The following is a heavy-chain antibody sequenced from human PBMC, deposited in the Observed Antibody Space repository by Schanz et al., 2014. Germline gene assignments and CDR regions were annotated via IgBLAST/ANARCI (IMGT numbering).Heavy chain of an antibody. CDR1: GFTFGDYA. J-gene: IGHJ3*02. CDR2: INTGVNT. V-gene: IGHV3-23*01. Sequence: EVHLLESGGGLVPPGGSLRLSCAASGFTFGDYAMTWVRQAPGKGLEWVSAINTGVNTYYADSVRGRFTMSRDNSKNTLYLQMNSLRAEDTAVYYCAKGRFGELSAFDIWGQGTMVTVSS. D-gene: IGHD3-10*01. CDR3: AKGRFGELSAFDI.